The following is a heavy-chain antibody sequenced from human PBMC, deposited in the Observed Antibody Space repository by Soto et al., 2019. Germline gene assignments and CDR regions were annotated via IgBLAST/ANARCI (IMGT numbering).Heavy chain of an antibody. D-gene: IGHD4-17*01. CDR1: GFTFDDFA. Sequence: QLGGSLRLSCAASGFTFDDFAMCWVRQVPGKGLEWISLVNWDGDTTFYADSVKGRFIISRDNSKNSVYLQMNSLRSEDSAMYYCAKGATVTTHYQYYGMDVWGEGTTVTVSS. J-gene: IGHJ6*04. CDR2: VNWDGDTT. CDR3: AKGATVTTHYQYYGMDV. V-gene: IGHV3-43D*04.